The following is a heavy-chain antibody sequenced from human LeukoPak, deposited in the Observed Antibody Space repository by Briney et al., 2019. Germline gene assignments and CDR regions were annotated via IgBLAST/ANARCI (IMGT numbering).Heavy chain of an antibody. CDR1: GYSISRGYF. CDR3: ARAGWIITSAIDY. V-gene: IGHV4-38-2*01. CDR2: IYHTGSA. D-gene: IGHD1-20*01. J-gene: IGHJ4*02. Sequence: SETLSLTCGVSGYSISRGYFWAWVRHSPGKGLEWIATIYHTGSAYYNPSLESRATISADTSKNEFSLNLKSVTAADTAVYFCARAGWIITSAIDYWGQGTLVTVSS.